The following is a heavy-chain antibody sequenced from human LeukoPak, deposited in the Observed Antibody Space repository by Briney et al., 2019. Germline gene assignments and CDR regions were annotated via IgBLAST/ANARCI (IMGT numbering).Heavy chain of an antibody. J-gene: IGHJ4*02. CDR1: GFTFSNYA. D-gene: IGHD6-19*01. CDR3: AKDLSSGWYPYYFDF. CDR2: ISGSGAAT. V-gene: IGHV3-23*01. Sequence: GGSLRLSCAASGFTFSNYAMNWVRQAPGKGLEWVSAISGSGAATFNADSVKGRFTISRDNSKNTLYLQMNSLRAEDTAVYYCAKDLSSGWYPYYFDFWGRGTLVTASS.